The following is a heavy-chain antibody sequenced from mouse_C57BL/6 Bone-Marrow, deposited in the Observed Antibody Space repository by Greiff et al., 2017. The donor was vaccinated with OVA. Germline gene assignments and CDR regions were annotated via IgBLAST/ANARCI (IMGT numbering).Heavy chain of an antibody. D-gene: IGHD2-4*01. CDR2: INPNNGGT. CDR3: ASRRGDYDLYAMDY. J-gene: IGHJ4*01. Sequence: VQLQQSGPELVKPGASVKMSCKASGYTFTDYNMHWVKQSHGKSLEWIGYINPNNGGTSYNQKFKGKATLTVNKSSSTAYMERRSLTSEDAAVYYCASRRGDYDLYAMDYWGRGTAVTVSA. V-gene: IGHV1-22*01. CDR1: GYTFTDYN.